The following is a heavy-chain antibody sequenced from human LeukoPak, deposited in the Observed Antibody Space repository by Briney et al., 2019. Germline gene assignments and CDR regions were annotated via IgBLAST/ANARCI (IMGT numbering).Heavy chain of an antibody. J-gene: IGHJ6*02. Sequence: APVKPSCKASGYTFTGYYMHWVRQAPGQGLEWMGWINPNSGGTNYAQKFQGRVTMTRDTSISTAYMELNRLRSDDTAVYYCASPTQYCSSTSCYAGWGYNYYYYGMDVWGQGTLVTVSS. CDR1: GYTFTGYY. V-gene: IGHV1-2*02. CDR3: ASPTQYCSSTSCYAGWGYNYYYYGMDV. CDR2: INPNSGGT. D-gene: IGHD2-2*01.